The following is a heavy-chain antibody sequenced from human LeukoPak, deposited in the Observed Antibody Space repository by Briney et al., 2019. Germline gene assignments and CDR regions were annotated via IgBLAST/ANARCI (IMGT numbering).Heavy chain of an antibody. CDR2: IYYSGST. D-gene: IGHD3-22*01. CDR1: GGSVSNSLYH. Sequence: SETLSLTCTVSGGSVSNSLYHWSWIRQPTGKGLEWIGYIYYSGSTNYNPSLKSRLTISVDTSKNQFSLRLNSVTAADTAVYYCAIDGLIVVLRETKSHNYYGMDVWGQGTTVTVSS. V-gene: IGHV4-61*01. CDR3: AIDGLIVVLRETKSHNYYGMDV. J-gene: IGHJ6*02.